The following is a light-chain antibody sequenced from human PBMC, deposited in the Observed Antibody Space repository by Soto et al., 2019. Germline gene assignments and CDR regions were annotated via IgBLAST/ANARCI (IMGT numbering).Light chain of an antibody. J-gene: IGKJ1*01. V-gene: IGKV1-12*01. CDR2: AAS. Sequence: DIVLTQSPSSVSSSVGDRVTLSCRASQSISSWLAWYQQKPGQAPKLLIFAASSVQSGIPSRFSGSGSGTDFTLTISSLQPEDFAIYYCQQTSNFPRTFGQGTKVEIK. CDR3: QQTSNFPRT. CDR1: QSISSW.